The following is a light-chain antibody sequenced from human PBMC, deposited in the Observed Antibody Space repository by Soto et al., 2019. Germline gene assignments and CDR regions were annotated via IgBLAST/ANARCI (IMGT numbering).Light chain of an antibody. J-gene: IGKJ5*01. CDR1: QSISSY. V-gene: IGKV1-39*01. CDR3: QQSYSTPSIT. CDR2: AAS. Sequence: DIQMTQSPSSLSASVGDRVTITCRASQSISSYLNWYQQKPGKATKLMIYAASSLQSGVPSRFSGSGSGTDFTLTLRSLQPEDFATYYCQQSYSTPSITFGQGTRLEIK.